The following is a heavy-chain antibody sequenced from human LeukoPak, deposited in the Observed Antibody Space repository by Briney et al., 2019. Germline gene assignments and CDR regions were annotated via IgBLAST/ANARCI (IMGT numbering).Heavy chain of an antibody. D-gene: IGHD5-18*01. Sequence: ASVKVSCKASGYSFTNNGISWVRQAPGQGLEWMGWIGTNSGNTNYAQKFQGRVTMTRDTSTSTVYMELSSLRSEDTAVYYCAREAGYSYGSWGQGTLVTVSS. J-gene: IGHJ5*02. CDR2: IGTNSGNT. CDR1: GYSFTNNG. V-gene: IGHV1-18*01. CDR3: AREAGYSYGS.